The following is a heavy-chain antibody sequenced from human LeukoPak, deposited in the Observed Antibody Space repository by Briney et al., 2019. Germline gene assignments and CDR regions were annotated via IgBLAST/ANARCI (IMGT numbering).Heavy chain of an antibody. CDR2: TRSKAYGGTT. CDR3: TRDATYYYDSSGYTAGY. Sequence: GGSLRLSCTASGFTFGDYAMSWVRQAPGKGLEWVGFTRSKAYGGTTEYAASVKGRFTISRDDSKSIAYLQMNSLKTEDTAVYYCTRDATYYYDSSGYTAGYWGQGTLVTVSS. J-gene: IGHJ4*02. D-gene: IGHD3-22*01. V-gene: IGHV3-49*04. CDR1: GFTFGDYA.